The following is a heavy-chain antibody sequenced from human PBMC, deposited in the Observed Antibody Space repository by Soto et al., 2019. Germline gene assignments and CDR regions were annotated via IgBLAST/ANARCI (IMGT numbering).Heavy chain of an antibody. J-gene: IGHJ4*02. CDR2: INPDGSEK. Sequence: GFLRLSCAASGFTFSSFWMDWVRQAPGKGLEWVANINPDGSEKHYVDSVKGRFTISRDNAKNSLYLQMSSLTDEDSALYYCSRSLDSWGQGTRVTVSS. V-gene: IGHV3-7*01. CDR3: SRSLDS. CDR1: GFTFSSFW.